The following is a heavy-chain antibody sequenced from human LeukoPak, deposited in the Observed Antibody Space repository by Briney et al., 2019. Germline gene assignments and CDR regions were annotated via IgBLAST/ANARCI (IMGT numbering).Heavy chain of an antibody. Sequence: PSETLSLTCTVSGGSISSYYWNWIRQSPGKGLEWIGHIHYSGSTHYNPSLQSRVSISIDTSKNHFSLKLRSVTAVDTAVYYCARWGHFDTSGYFVVDYWGQGTLVTVSS. CDR3: ARWGHFDTSGYFVVDY. D-gene: IGHD3-22*01. V-gene: IGHV4-59*01. CDR2: IHYSGST. CDR1: GGSISSYY. J-gene: IGHJ4*02.